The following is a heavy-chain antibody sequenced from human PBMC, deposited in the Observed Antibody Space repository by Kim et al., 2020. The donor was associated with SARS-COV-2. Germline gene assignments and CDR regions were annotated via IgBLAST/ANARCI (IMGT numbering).Heavy chain of an antibody. D-gene: IGHD3-10*01. V-gene: IGHV3-74*01. J-gene: IGHJ3*02. Sequence: ADYVKGRFTNSRDDAKNTLFVQMNSLRAEDTAVYYCARVFYNSGRTNAFDIWGQGTMVTVSS. CDR3: ARVFYNSGRTNAFDI.